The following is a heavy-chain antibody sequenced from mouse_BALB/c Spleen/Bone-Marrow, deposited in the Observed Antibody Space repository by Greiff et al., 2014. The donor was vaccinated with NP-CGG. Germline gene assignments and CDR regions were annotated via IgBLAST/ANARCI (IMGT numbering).Heavy chain of an antibody. Sequence: EVKLMESGAELVKPGASVKLSCTASGFNIKDTYMHWVKQRPEQGLEWIGRIDPANGNTKYDPKFQGKATITADTFSNTAYLQLSSLTSEDTAVYYCARWDGNYIYAMDYWGQGTSVTVSS. J-gene: IGHJ4*01. V-gene: IGHV14-3*02. CDR3: ARWDGNYIYAMDY. D-gene: IGHD2-1*01. CDR2: IDPANGNT. CDR1: GFNIKDTY.